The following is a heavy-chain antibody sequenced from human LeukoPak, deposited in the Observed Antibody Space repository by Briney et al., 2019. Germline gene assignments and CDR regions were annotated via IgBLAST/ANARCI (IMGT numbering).Heavy chain of an antibody. CDR1: GFTFSSNG. CDR3: AKDSGDFDTLTGYYSTYYFDY. D-gene: IGHD3-9*01. V-gene: IGHV3-48*03. CDR2: ISATGGTI. J-gene: IGHJ4*02. Sequence: SGGSLRLSCAASGFTFSSNGMNWVRQAPGKGLEWVSYISATGGTIYYADSVKGRFTISRDNAKNSLYLQINSLRAEDTAVYYCAKDSGDFDTLTGYYSTYYFDYWGQGTLVTVSS.